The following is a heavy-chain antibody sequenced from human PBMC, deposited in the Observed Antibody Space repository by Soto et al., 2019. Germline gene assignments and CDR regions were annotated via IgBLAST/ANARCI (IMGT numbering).Heavy chain of an antibody. CDR2: IIPIFGSA. CDR3: AGTCSVTYSPPITPSGKHAMAL. Sequence: QVQLVQSGAEMKKPGSSVRVSCKASGATISAYGISWVRQAPGQGLEWMGGIIPIFGSATYAEKFQARVTIIASKRTNTAYLEPSRLRSEDTALYFCAGTCSVTYSPPITPSGKHAMALWCQGTTVSASS. D-gene: IGHD4-4*01. CDR1: GATISAYG. V-gene: IGHV1-69*06. J-gene: IGHJ6*02.